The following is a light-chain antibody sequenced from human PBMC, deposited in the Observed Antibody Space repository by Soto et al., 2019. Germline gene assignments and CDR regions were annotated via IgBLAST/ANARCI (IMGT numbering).Light chain of an antibody. V-gene: IGKV3-15*01. Sequence: EIVMTQSPATLSVSPGERATLSCRASQSVRSNLAWHQQKPGQAPRLLIYGASTTASGIPARFSGSGSGTEFTLTISGLQSEDFAVYYCQQYNNWPYTFGQGTKLEIK. CDR1: QSVRSN. J-gene: IGKJ2*01. CDR3: QQYNNWPYT. CDR2: GAS.